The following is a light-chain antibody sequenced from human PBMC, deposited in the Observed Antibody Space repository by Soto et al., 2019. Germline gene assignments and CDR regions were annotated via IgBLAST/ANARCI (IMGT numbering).Light chain of an antibody. J-gene: IGKJ1*01. CDR2: AAS. CDR1: QTISSY. V-gene: IGKV1-39*01. CDR3: QQTYSTRWT. Sequence: DIQMTQSPSSLSASVGDRVTITCRASQTISSYLNWYQQKPGKAPKLLIYAASYLQSGVPSRFSGSGSGTDFTLTISSLQPEDFATYYCQQTYSTRWTFGQGTKVEIK.